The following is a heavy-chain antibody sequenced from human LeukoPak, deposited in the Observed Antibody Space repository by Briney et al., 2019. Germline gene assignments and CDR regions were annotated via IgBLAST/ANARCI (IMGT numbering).Heavy chain of an antibody. CDR3: ARDQGGIAVAGPYDAFDI. CDR1: GYTFTSYY. D-gene: IGHD6-19*01. J-gene: IGHJ3*02. CDR2: INPSGGST. Sequence: GASVKVSCKASGYTFTSYYMHWVRQAPGQGLEWMGIINPSGGSTSYAQKFQGRATMTRDTSTSTVYMELSSLRSEDTAVYYCARDQGGIAVAGPYDAFDIWGQGTMVTVSS. V-gene: IGHV1-46*01.